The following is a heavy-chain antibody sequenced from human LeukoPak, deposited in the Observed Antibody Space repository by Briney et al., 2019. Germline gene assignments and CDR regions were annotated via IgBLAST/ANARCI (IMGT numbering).Heavy chain of an antibody. CDR2: ISSSSSYT. Sequence: GGSLRLSCAASGFTFSDYYMSWIRQAPGKGLEWVSYISSSSSYTNYADSVKGRFTISRDNSKNTLYVQMNSLRAEDTAVYYCAVGSYYFDYWGQGTLVTVSS. D-gene: IGHD3-10*01. CDR3: AVGSYYFDY. CDR1: GFTFSDYY. J-gene: IGHJ4*02. V-gene: IGHV3-11*03.